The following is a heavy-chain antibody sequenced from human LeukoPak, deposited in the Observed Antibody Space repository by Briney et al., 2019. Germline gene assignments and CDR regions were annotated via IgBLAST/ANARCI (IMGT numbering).Heavy chain of an antibody. CDR3: ARKKQLNYYYYYMDV. D-gene: IGHD1-1*01. Sequence: GGSLRLXCAASGFTFSSYAMSWVRRAPGKGLESVSGINWNGGSTGYADSVKGRFTISRDNAKNSLYLQMNSLRAEDTALYYCARKKQLNYYYYYMDVWGKGTTVTVSS. CDR1: GFTFSSYA. V-gene: IGHV3-20*04. CDR2: INWNGGST. J-gene: IGHJ6*03.